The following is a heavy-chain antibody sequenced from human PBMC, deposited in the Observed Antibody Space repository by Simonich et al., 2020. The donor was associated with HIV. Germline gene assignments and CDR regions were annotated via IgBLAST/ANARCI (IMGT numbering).Heavy chain of an antibody. CDR3: ARGRSPTVNTFDI. Sequence: QVQLQQWGAGLLKPSEPLSLTCAVYGESFIGYYWTGIRQPPEKGLGWIGENNHKGSTNYIPSLKSRVTISVDTSKNQFSLNLNSVTAADTAVYYCARGRSPTVNTFDIWGLGTMVTVSS. CDR2: NNHKGST. D-gene: IGHD4-17*01. J-gene: IGHJ3*02. CDR1: GESFIGYY. V-gene: IGHV4-34*01.